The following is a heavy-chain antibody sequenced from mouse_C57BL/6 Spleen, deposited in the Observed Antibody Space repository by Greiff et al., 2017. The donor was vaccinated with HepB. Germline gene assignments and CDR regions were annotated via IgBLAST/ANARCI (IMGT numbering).Heavy chain of an antibody. J-gene: IGHJ3*01. V-gene: IGHV1-42*01. CDR2: INPSTGGT. CDR3: ARRSNYGFAY. D-gene: IGHD2-5*01. Sequence: EVKLMESGPELVKPGASVKISCKASGYSFTGYCMNWVKQSPEKSLEWIGMINPSTGGTTYNQKFKAKATLTVDKSSSTAYMQLNSLTSEDSAVYYCARRSNYGFAYWGQGTLVTVSA. CDR1: GYSFTGYC.